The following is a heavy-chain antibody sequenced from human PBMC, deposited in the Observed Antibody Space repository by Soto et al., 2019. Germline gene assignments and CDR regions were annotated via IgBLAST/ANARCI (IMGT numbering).Heavy chain of an antibody. D-gene: IGHD3-3*01. J-gene: IGHJ6*02. CDR3: ATWAPTYNDFWSGLGTSGMDV. CDR1: GFTFSSYG. Sequence: QVHLVESGGGVVQPGRSLRLSCAASGFTFSSYGMHWVRQAPGKGLEWVAVISYDGRNKVYADSVKGRFTLSRDNSRNTVYLQMNSLRVDDTAVYYCATWAPTYNDFWSGLGTSGMDVWGQGTTVTVSS. V-gene: IGHV3-30*03. CDR2: ISYDGRNK.